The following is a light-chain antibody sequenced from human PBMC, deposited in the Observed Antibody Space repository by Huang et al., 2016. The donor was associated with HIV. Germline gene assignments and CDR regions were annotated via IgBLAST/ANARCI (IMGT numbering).Light chain of an antibody. Sequence: EIVLTQSPATLSLSPGERATLSCRASQSVSSYLAWDQQNPGQAPRLLIYDASSRATGIPAGFSASGSGTDFTLTISSLEPEDFAVYYCQQRSNWPPVFTFGPGTKVDIK. CDR3: QQRSNWPPVFT. CDR2: DAS. CDR1: QSVSSY. V-gene: IGKV3-11*01. J-gene: IGKJ3*01.